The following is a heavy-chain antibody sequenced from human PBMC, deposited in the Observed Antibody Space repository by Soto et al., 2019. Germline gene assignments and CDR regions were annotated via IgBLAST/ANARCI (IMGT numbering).Heavy chain of an antibody. Sequence: EVQLVESGGGLVKPGGSLRLSCAASGFTFSSYSMNWVRQAPGKGLEWVSSISSSSSYIYYADSVKGRFTISRDNAKNSLYLQMNSLRAEDTAVYYCARRGGKYSYVEVVDYWGQGTLVTVSS. D-gene: IGHD5-18*01. V-gene: IGHV3-21*01. CDR1: GFTFSSYS. CDR2: ISSSSSYI. CDR3: ARRGGKYSYVEVVDY. J-gene: IGHJ4*02.